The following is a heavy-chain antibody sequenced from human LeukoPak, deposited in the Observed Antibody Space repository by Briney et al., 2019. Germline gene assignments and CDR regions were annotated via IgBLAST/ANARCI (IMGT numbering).Heavy chain of an antibody. CDR1: GGSITSYY. V-gene: IGHV4-59*01. CDR2: IYYSGST. D-gene: IGHD4-17*01. J-gene: IGHJ4*02. CDR3: ARHLSVTPYFDY. Sequence: PSETLSLTCTVSGGSITSYYWSWIRQPPGKGLEWIGYIYYSGSTKYNPSLKSRVTIPVHTSKNQFSLKLSSVTAADTAVYYCARHLSVTPYFDYWGQGSLVTVSS.